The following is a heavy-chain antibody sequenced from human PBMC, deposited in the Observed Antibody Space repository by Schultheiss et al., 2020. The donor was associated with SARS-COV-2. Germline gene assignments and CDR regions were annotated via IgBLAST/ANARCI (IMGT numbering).Heavy chain of an antibody. CDR1: GGSISSGSYY. Sequence: SETLSLTCTVSGGSISSGSYYWGWIRQPPGKGLEWIGRIYTSGSTNYNPSLKSRVTISVDTSKNQFSLKLSSVTAADTAVYYCARGFGFGELWGFDYWGQGTLVTVSS. CDR3: ARGFGFGELWGFDY. CDR2: IYTSGST. J-gene: IGHJ4*02. D-gene: IGHD3-10*01. V-gene: IGHV4-61*02.